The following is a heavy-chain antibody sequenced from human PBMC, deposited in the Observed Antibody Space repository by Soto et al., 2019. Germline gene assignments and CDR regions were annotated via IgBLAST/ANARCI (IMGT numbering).Heavy chain of an antibody. J-gene: IGHJ3*01. CDR3: AHRHRYSGCGHDAFDV. Sequence: SGPTLVNPTPTLTLTCTVSGFSLTSDGVGVGWIRQPPGNALEWLALIYWNDNYRYSPLLRSRLSITKDTSKHQVVLTMTNMDPVDTGIYYCAHRHRYSGCGHDAFDVWGHGTMVTVSS. V-gene: IGHV2-5*01. CDR2: IYWNDNY. CDR1: GFSLTSDGVG. D-gene: IGHD5-12*01.